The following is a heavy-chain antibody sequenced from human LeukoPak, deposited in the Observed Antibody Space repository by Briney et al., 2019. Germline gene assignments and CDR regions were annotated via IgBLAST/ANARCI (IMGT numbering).Heavy chain of an antibody. CDR3: AKVMPPGRIRFYSYYMDV. CDR1: GFTFSSYG. CDR2: IRYDGSNK. D-gene: IGHD2-15*01. J-gene: IGHJ6*03. Sequence: GGSLRLSCAASGFTFSSYGMHWVRQAPGKGLEWVAFIRYDGSNKYYADSVKGRFTISRDESKNTLSLQMNGLRVEDTAVYYCAKVMPPGRIRFYSYYMDVWGKGTTVTVS. V-gene: IGHV3-30*02.